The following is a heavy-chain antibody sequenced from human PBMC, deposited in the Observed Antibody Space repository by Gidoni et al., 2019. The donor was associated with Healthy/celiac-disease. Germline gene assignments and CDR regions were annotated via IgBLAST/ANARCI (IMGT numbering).Heavy chain of an antibody. D-gene: IGHD6-19*01. J-gene: IGHJ4*02. V-gene: IGHV4-39*01. Sequence: QLQLQESGPGLVKPSETLSLTCTVSGGSISSSGYYWGWIRQPPGKGLEWIGSIYYSGSTYYNPSLKSRVTISVDTSKNQFSLKLSSVTAADTAVYYCARPRGEGYSSGRWYFDYWGQGTLVTVSS. CDR1: GGSISSSGYY. CDR2: IYYSGST. CDR3: ARPRGEGYSSGRWYFDY.